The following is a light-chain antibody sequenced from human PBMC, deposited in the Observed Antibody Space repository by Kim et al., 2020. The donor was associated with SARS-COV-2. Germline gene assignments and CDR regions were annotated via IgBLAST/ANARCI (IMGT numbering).Light chain of an antibody. CDR3: SSYTSSRTVV. CDR2: DVT. Sequence: SFTIDCPGTSSDVGGYNYVSWYQQHPGKAPRLMIYDVTNRPSGVSDRFSGSKSGNTASLTISGLQAEDEADYYCSSYTSSRTVVFGGGTQLTVL. V-gene: IGLV2-14*03. J-gene: IGLJ3*02. CDR1: SSDVGGYNY.